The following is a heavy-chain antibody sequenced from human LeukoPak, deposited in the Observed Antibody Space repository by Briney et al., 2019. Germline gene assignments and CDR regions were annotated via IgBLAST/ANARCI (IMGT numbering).Heavy chain of an antibody. CDR3: ARVLAYCGGDCYSSPYYYYGMDV. Sequence: SETLSLTCAVSGGSISSGGYSWSWIRQPPGKGLEWIGYIYHSGSTYYNPSLKSRVTIPVDRSKNQFSLKLSSVTAADTAVYYCARVLAYCGGDCYSSPYYYYGMDVWGQGTTVTVSS. J-gene: IGHJ6*02. V-gene: IGHV4-30-2*01. CDR2: IYHSGST. CDR1: GGSISSGGYS. D-gene: IGHD2-21*02.